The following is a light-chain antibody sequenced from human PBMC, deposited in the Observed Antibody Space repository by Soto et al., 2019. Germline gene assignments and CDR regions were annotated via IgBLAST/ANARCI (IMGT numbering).Light chain of an antibody. CDR2: GAS. CDR3: QQYNNWPPT. CDR1: QRVSNY. V-gene: IGKV3D-15*01. J-gene: IGKJ5*01. Sequence: IVLTQSPGTLSLSPGERATRSCRASQRVSNYFAWYQQKPGQAPRLLIYGASSRATGIPDRFSGSGSGTEFTLTISSLQSEDFAVYYCQQYNNWPPTFGQGTRREIK.